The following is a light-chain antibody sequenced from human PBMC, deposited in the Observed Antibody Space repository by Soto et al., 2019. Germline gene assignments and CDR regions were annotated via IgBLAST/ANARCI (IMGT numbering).Light chain of an antibody. J-gene: IGLJ2*01. Sequence: QSVLTQPPSASGTPGQRVTISCSGSSSNIGSNTVNWYQQLPGTAPKLLIYSNNQRPSGVPDRFSGSKSGTSVSLAISGLQSEDDADYYCAAWDDSLNGVVFGGGTKLTVL. CDR3: AAWDDSLNGVV. CDR2: SNN. V-gene: IGLV1-44*01. CDR1: SSNIGSNT.